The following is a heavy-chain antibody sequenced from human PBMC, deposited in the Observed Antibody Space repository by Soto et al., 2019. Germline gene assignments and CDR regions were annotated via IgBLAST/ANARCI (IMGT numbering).Heavy chain of an antibody. J-gene: IGHJ4*02. CDR3: ARVRSSMIVVYDFDY. D-gene: IGHD3-22*01. Sequence: GGSLRLSCAASGFTFSSYSMNWVRQAPGKGLEWVSYISSSSSTIYYADSVKGRFTISRDNAKNSLYLQMNSLRDEDTAVYYCARVRSSMIVVYDFDYWGQGTLVTVSS. CDR2: ISSSSSTI. CDR1: GFTFSSYS. V-gene: IGHV3-48*02.